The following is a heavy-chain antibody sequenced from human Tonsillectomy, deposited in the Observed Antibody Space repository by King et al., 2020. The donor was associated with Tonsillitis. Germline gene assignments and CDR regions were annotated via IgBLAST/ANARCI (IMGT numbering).Heavy chain of an antibody. D-gene: IGHD6-6*01. J-gene: IGHJ4*02. CDR1: GYTFTGYD. Sequence: QLVQSGAELKKPGASVKVSCKTSGYTFTGYDITWVRQAPGQGLEGRGWISGYNGDTNYAQKLQGRVTMTTDTSTSTAYLEVRSLSSDDTAVYYCARVGLYSSSSGTSDYWGQGTLVTVSS. V-gene: IGHV1-18*04. CDR2: ISGYNGDT. CDR3: ARVGLYSSSSGTSDY.